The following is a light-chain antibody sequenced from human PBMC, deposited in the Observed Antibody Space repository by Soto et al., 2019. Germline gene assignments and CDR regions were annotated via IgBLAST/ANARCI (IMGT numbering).Light chain of an antibody. CDR2: GNS. V-gene: IGLV1-40*01. CDR3: QSYDSSLSGWV. Sequence: QSVLTQPPSVSGAPGQRVTISCTGGSSNIGAGYDVHWYQQLPGTAPKLLLYGNSNRPSGVPDRFSGSKSGTSASLAITGLRAEDEADYYCQSYDSSLSGWVFGGGTKLTVL. J-gene: IGLJ3*02. CDR1: SSNIGAGYD.